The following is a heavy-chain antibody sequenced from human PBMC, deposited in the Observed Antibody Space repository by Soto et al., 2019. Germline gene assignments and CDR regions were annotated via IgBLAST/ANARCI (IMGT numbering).Heavy chain of an antibody. J-gene: IGHJ5*02. CDR2: ISNDGSNK. D-gene: IGHD2-2*02. Sequence: PGGSLRLSRTASGFSFSRYPMPWVRQAPGKGPEWVAVISNDGSNKIYADSGKGRFTISRDNSKSTLYLQMDSLRPEDTAIYSCARDPNTSGGLYGATNWFDPWGQGTLVTVSS. CDR3: ARDPNTSGGLYGATNWFDP. V-gene: IGHV3-30-3*01. CDR1: GFSFSRYP.